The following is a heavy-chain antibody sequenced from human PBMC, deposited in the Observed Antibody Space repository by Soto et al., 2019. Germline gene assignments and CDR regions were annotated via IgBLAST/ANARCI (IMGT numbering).Heavy chain of an antibody. V-gene: IGHV4-30-2*01. CDR1: GGSISSGGYS. J-gene: IGHJ4*02. CDR3: ARAIGWFGELLGGYYFDY. Sequence: QLQLQESGSGLVKPSQTLSLTCAVSGGSISSGGYSWSWIRQPPGKGLEWIGYIYHSGSNYYNPSLKRRVTLSVDRSKNQFSLKLSSVTAADTAVYYCARAIGWFGELLGGYYFDYWGQGTLVTVSS. CDR2: IYHSGSN. D-gene: IGHD3-10*01.